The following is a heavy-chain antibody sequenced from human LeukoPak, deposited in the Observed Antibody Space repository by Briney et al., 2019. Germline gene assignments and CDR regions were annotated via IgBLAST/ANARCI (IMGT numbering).Heavy chain of an antibody. Sequence: GGSLRLSCAASGFTFSNYAMNWVRQAPGKGLEWVSYISGSSTTIDYADSAKGRFIISRDNAKKSLYLQMNNLRAEDTAVYYCARDQDWAFDYWGQGILVTVSS. D-gene: IGHD3/OR15-3a*01. J-gene: IGHJ4*02. CDR1: GFTFSNYA. CDR2: ISGSSTTI. V-gene: IGHV3-48*01. CDR3: ARDQDWAFDY.